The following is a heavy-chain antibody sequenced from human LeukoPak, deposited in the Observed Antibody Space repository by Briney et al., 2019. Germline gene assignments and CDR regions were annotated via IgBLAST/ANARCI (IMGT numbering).Heavy chain of an antibody. V-gene: IGHV4-38-2*02. Sequence: SETMSLTCTVSGYSISNGYYWDWIRQPPGRGLEWIGNIYRSGSTSYNPSLKSRVTISVDTSKNQFSLKVNSVTAADTAVYYCARRHSSGWFYYWGQGTLVTVSS. J-gene: IGHJ4*02. CDR2: IYRSGST. CDR1: GYSISNGYY. CDR3: ARRHSSGWFYY. D-gene: IGHD6-19*01.